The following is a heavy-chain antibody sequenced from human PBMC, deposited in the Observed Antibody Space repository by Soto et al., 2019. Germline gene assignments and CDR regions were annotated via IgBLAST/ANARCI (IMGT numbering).Heavy chain of an antibody. CDR1: GFTFSSLG. Sequence: GGFLGLSCFASGFTFSSLGMQWVRPAPGKGLEYVLGISSCGGSTYHADSVEGRLTSSRDNSKNTLYLLMSSLRGEDTGVYYCVKDRVFYGSGRATIYCFDYWGEGTLVTVSS. J-gene: IGHJ4*02. CDR3: VKDRVFYGSGRATIYCFDY. D-gene: IGHD3-10*01. V-gene: IGHV3-64D*06. CDR2: ISSCGGST.